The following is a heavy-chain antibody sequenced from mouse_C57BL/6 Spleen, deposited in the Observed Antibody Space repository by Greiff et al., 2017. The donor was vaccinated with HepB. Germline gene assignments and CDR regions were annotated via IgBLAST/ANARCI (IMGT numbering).Heavy chain of an antibody. CDR1: GYTFTDYY. D-gene: IGHD2-12*01. Sequence: EVQLQQSGPVLVKPGASVKMSCKASGYTFTDYYMNWVKQSHGKSLEWIGVINPYNGGTSYNQKFKGKATLTVDKSSSTAYMELNSLTSVDSAVYYCARPTYYSPACFAYWGQGTLVTVSA. V-gene: IGHV1-19*01. J-gene: IGHJ3*01. CDR3: ARPTYYSPACFAY. CDR2: INPYNGGT.